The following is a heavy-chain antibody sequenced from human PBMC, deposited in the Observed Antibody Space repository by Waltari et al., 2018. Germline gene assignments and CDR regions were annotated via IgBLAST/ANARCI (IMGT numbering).Heavy chain of an antibody. D-gene: IGHD4-4*01. J-gene: IGHJ5*02. Sequence: QVQLQESGPGLVKPSETLSLTCTVSGGSIRDYYWSWIRQPAGKGLEWIGRIYTSGNTNYNPSLKSRATISIDRSKNQFSLNLSSVTAADMAVYYCARDQPVYSNYRFINRFDPWGQGNLVTVSS. CDR2: IYTSGNT. CDR1: GGSIRDYY. CDR3: ARDQPVYSNYRFINRFDP. V-gene: IGHV4-4*07.